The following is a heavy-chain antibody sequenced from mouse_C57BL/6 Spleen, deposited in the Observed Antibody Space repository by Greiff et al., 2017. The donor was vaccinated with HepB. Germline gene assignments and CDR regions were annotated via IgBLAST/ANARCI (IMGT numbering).Heavy chain of an antibody. CDR1: GFTFSDYG. Sequence: EVQLVESGGGLVQPGGSLKLSCAASGFTFSDYGMAWVRQAPRKGPEWVAFISNLAYSIYYADTVTGRFTISRENAKNTLYLEMSSLRSEDTAMYYCARRLDYEGYYYAMDYWGQGTSVTVSS. V-gene: IGHV5-15*01. CDR2: ISNLAYSI. CDR3: ARRLDYEGYYYAMDY. J-gene: IGHJ4*01. D-gene: IGHD1-1*01.